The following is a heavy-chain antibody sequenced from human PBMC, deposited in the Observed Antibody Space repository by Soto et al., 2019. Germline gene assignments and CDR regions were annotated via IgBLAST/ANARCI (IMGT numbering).Heavy chain of an antibody. V-gene: IGHV5-51*03. Sequence: EAQLVQSGAEVKKPGESLKISCKGSGYSFSTYWIGWVRQMPGKGLEWMGIIYPGDSDTRYSPSFQGQVTISADKSISTAYLQWSSMRASDTAMYYCARRGEQWPNMFDPWGRGTLVTVSS. CDR1: GYSFSTYW. J-gene: IGHJ5*02. CDR3: ARRGEQWPNMFDP. D-gene: IGHD6-19*01. CDR2: IYPGDSDT.